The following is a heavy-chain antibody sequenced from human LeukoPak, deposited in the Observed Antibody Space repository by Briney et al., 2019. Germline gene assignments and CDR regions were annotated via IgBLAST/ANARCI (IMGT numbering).Heavy chain of an antibody. V-gene: IGHV6-1*01. CDR2: TYYRSKWYN. CDR3: ARDRALRITIFGVVNNWFDP. D-gene: IGHD3-3*01. Sequence: SQTRSLTCAISGDCVSSNSAAWNWIRQSPSRGLEWLGRTYYRSKWYNDYAVSVKSRITIHPDTSKNQFSLQLNSVTPEDTAVYYCARDRALRITIFGVVNNWFDPWGQGTLVTVSS. J-gene: IGHJ5*02. CDR1: GDCVSSNSAA.